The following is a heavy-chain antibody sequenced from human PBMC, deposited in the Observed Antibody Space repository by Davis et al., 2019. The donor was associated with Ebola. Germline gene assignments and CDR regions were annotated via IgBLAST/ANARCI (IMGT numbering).Heavy chain of an antibody. Sequence: PGGSLRLSCAASGFTFSSYGMRWVRQAPGKGLEWVAVISYDGSNKYYVDSVKGRFTISRDNSKNTLYLQMNSLRAEDTAVYYCARRGVGGSYSQFDYWGQGTLVTVSS. D-gene: IGHD1-26*01. V-gene: IGHV3-30*03. J-gene: IGHJ4*02. CDR2: ISYDGSNK. CDR3: ARRGVGGSYSQFDY. CDR1: GFTFSSYG.